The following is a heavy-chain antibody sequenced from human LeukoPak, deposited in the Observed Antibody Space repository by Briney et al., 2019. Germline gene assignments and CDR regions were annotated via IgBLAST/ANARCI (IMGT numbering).Heavy chain of an antibody. D-gene: IGHD3-3*01. CDR3: TTVKRFLEWQHHYYYYMDV. J-gene: IGHJ6*03. Sequence: NPGGSLRLSCAASGFTFSSYAMNWVRQAPGKGLEWVSSISSSGSYIYYADSVKGRFTSSRDNAKNSLYLQMNSLKTEDTAVYYCTTVKRFLEWQHHYYYYMDVWGKGTTVTVSS. CDR2: ISSSGSYI. CDR1: GFTFSSYA. V-gene: IGHV3-21*03.